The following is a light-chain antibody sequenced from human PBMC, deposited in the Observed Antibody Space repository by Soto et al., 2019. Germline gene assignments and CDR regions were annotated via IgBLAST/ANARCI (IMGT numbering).Light chain of an antibody. Sequence: EIVLTQSPATLSLSPGERATLSCRASQSVGYYLAWYQHKPGQAPRLLIYDASNRATGIPARFSGSGSGADSTLTISSLEPEDFAIYYCQQRSNWPRTFGQGTKLEI. CDR1: QSVGYY. J-gene: IGKJ1*01. CDR2: DAS. V-gene: IGKV3-11*01. CDR3: QQRSNWPRT.